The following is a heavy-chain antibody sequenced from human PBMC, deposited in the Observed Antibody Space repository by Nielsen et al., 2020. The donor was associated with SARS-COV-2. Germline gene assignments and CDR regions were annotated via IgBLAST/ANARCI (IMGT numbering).Heavy chain of an antibody. CDR1: GFTFSSYA. D-gene: IGHD4-17*01. V-gene: IGHV3-23*01. J-gene: IGHJ3*02. CDR2: ISDSGGST. CDR3: AKATTVTTSPI. Sequence: GESLKISCAASGFTFSSYAMSWVRQAPGKGLEWVSAISDSGGSTYYADSVKGRFTISRDNSKNTLYLQMNSLRAEDTAVYYCAKATTVTTSPIWGQGTMVTVSS.